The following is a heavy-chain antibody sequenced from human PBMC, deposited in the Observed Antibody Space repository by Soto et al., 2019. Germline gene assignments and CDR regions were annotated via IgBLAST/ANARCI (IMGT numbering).Heavy chain of an antibody. J-gene: IGHJ6*02. D-gene: IGHD3-10*01. V-gene: IGHV3-33*01. CDR1: GFTFSIYG. Sequence: SLRLSCAASGFTFSIYGMHWVRQAPGKGLEWVAVIWYDGSNKYYADSVKGRFTISRDNSKNTLYLQMNSLRAEDTAVYYCARDLISYYYGMDVWGQGTTVTVSS. CDR3: ARDLISYYYGMDV. CDR2: IWYDGSNK.